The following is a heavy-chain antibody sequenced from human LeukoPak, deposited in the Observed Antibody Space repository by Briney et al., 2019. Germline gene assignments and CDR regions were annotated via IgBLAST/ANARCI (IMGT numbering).Heavy chain of an antibody. V-gene: IGHV1-46*01. CDR1: GYTFTGYY. CDR3: ARDGGTGITGTTGILD. J-gene: IGHJ4*02. D-gene: IGHD1-7*01. CDR2: INPSGGST. Sequence: ASVKVSCKASGYTFTGYYMHWVRQAPGQGLEWMGIINPSGGSTSYAQKFQGRVTMTRDTSTSTVYMELSSLRSEDTAVYYCARDGGTGITGTTGILDWGQGTLVTVSS.